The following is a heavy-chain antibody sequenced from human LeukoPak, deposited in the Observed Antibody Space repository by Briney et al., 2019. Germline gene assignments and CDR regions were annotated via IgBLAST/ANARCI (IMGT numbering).Heavy chain of an antibody. CDR3: ATSYCGGDCLPNWFDP. V-gene: IGHV1-24*01. J-gene: IGHJ5*02. D-gene: IGHD2-21*02. CDR1: GYTLTELS. Sequence: GASVKVSCKVSGYTLTELSMHWVRQAPGKGLEWMGGFDPEDGETIYAQKFQGRVTMTEDTSTDTAYMELSSLRSEDTAVYYCATSYCGGDCLPNWFDPWGQGTLVTVSS. CDR2: FDPEDGET.